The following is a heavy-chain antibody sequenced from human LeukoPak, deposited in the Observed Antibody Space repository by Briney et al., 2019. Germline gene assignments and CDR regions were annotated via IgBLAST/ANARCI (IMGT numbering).Heavy chain of an antibody. CDR1: GFTVSNNY. Sequence: PGGYLRLSCAASGFTVSNNYMSWVRQAPGKGLEWVSLIYSGGSTSYADSVKGRFTISRDNSKNTLYLQMNSLRAEDTAVYYCAREATTPGAFDIWGQGTMVTVSS. CDR2: IYSGGST. J-gene: IGHJ3*02. CDR3: AREATTPGAFDI. D-gene: IGHD1-26*01. V-gene: IGHV3-66*01.